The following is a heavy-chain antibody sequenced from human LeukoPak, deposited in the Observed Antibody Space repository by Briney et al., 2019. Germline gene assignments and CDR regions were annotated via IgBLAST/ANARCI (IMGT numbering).Heavy chain of an antibody. CDR3: ARDRGEGRWELPDAFDF. CDR2: IIPIFGTA. V-gene: IGHV1-69*06. CDR1: GGTFSSYA. Sequence: GSSVKVSCKASGGTFSSYAISWVRQAPGQGLEWMGGIIPIFGTANYAQKFQGRVTITADKSTSTAYMEMSSLRSEDTAVYYCARDRGEGRWELPDAFDFWGQGTMVTVSS. D-gene: IGHD1-26*01. J-gene: IGHJ3*01.